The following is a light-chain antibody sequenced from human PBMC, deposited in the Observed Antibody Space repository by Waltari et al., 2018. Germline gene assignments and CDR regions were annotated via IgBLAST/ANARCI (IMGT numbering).Light chain of an antibody. CDR2: DAS. J-gene: IGKJ1*01. CDR1: QSVGRS. V-gene: IGKV3-20*01. CDR3: QMYVRLPVT. Sequence: EIVLTQSPGTLSLSPGERGPLSCRASQSVGRSLCWYQQHHGQAPRLLIYDASTRATGTPDRFSGGGSGTDFNLTISRLEPEDFAVYYCQMYVRLPVTFGQGTKVEI.